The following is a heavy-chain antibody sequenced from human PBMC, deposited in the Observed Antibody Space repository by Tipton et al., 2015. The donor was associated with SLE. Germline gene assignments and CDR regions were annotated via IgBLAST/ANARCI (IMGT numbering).Heavy chain of an antibody. Sequence: SLRLSCAASGFTFSSYTMNWVRQAPGQGLEWVSSTSSTSSYKYYSDSVKGRFTISRDNAKNSLYLQMNSLRAEDTAVYYCARVRATCELWSFYGLDVWGQGTTVTVSS. J-gene: IGHJ6*02. CDR3: ARVRATCELWSFYGLDV. V-gene: IGHV3-21*01. D-gene: IGHD3-3*01. CDR2: TSSTSSYK. CDR1: GFTFSSYT.